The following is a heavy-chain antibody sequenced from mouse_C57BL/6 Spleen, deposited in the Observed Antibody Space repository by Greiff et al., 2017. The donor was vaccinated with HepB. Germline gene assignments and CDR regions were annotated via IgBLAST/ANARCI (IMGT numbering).Heavy chain of an antibody. D-gene: IGHD1-1*01. CDR1: GYTFTSYW. CDR3: ARGEALIRNGSSYWYFDV. V-gene: IGHV1-69*01. CDR2: IDPSDSYT. J-gene: IGHJ1*03. Sequence: QVQLKQSGAELVMPGASVKLSCKASGYTFTSYWMHWVKQRPGQGLEWIGEIDPSDSYTNYNQKFKGKSSLTVDKSSRTAYRQLSSLTSEDSAVYYCARGEALIRNGSSYWYFDVWGTGTTVTVSS.